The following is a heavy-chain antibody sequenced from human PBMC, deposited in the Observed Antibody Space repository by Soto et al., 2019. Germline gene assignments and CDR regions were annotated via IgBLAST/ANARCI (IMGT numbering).Heavy chain of an antibody. J-gene: IGHJ5*02. CDR2: ISYSSGNI. CDR3: VRSDWFDP. V-gene: IGHV3-48*01. Sequence: GGSLRLSCKASGFTFSSYSMNWVRQAPGKGLEWVSYISYSSGNIYYADSVKGRFTISRDNAENSLFLQMNSLKAEDTAMYHCVRSDWFDPWGHGTLVTVSS. CDR1: GFTFSSYS.